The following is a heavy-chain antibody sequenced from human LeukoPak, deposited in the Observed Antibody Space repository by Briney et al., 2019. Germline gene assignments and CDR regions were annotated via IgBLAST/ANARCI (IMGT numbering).Heavy chain of an antibody. V-gene: IGHV4-39*07. CDR3: ASLPSGYYFTETDY. D-gene: IGHD3-22*01. CDR2: INHSGST. J-gene: IGHJ4*02. Sequence: PSETLSLTCTVSGGSISSGGYYWSWIRQHPGKGLEWIGEINHSGSTNYNPSLKSRVTISVDTSKNQFSLKLSSVTAADTAVYYCASLPSGYYFTETDYWGQGTLVTVSS. CDR1: GGSISSGGYY.